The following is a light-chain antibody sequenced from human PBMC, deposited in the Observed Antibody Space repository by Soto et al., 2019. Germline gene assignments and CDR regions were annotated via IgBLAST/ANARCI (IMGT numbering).Light chain of an antibody. CDR3: QSYDNSLSVSV. CDR1: SSNIGAGYD. V-gene: IGLV1-40*01. Sequence: QAVVTQPPSVSGAPGQRVTISCTGSSSNIGAGYDVHWYQQLPGTAPKLLIYGNSNRPSGVPDRFSGSKSATSVSLAITGLQAEDEADYYCQSYDNSLSVSVFGGGTKVTVL. CDR2: GNS. J-gene: IGLJ2*01.